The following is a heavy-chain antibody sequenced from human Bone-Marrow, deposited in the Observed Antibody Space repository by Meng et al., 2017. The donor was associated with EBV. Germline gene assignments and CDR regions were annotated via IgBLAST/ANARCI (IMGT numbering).Heavy chain of an antibody. CDR3: ARGNTFPEYYFGY. V-gene: IGHV4-30-2*01. D-gene: IGHD2/OR15-2a*01. J-gene: IGHJ4*02. CDR1: GGSISSGDYS. CDR2: IYHSGST. Sequence: QLQLQESGSGLVKPSQTLHLTCAVSGGSISSGDYSWSWIRQPPGKGLEWIGNIYHSGSTFYNSSLNSRVTISVDRSKNQFSLKLTSVTAADTAVYYCARGNTFPEYYFGYWGQGTLVTVSS.